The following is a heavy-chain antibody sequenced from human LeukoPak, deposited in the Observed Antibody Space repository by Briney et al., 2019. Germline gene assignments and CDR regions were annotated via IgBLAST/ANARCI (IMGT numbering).Heavy chain of an antibody. Sequence: GASVKVSCKASGGTFSSYAISWVRQAPGQRLEWMGWINAGNGDTKYSQNFQGRVTITRDTSATTAYMELSSLRSEDTAVYYCARVYYGSGPNDAFDIWGQGTMVTVSS. CDR1: GGTFSSYA. V-gene: IGHV1-3*01. CDR3: ARVYYGSGPNDAFDI. D-gene: IGHD3-10*01. J-gene: IGHJ3*02. CDR2: INAGNGDT.